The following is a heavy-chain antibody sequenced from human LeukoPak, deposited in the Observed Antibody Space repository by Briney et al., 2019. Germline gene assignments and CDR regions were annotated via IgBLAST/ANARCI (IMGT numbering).Heavy chain of an antibody. J-gene: IGHJ4*02. CDR2: IKQDGSDQ. D-gene: IGHD6-13*01. Sequence: GGSLRLSCAASGFTFTKYWMTWGRQAPEKGLEWVGNIKQDGSDQNYMDSVKGRFTISRDNTKNSVYLQMSSLRPEHTAVYYCARGWEQQLGHFHYWGQGTLVTVSS. V-gene: IGHV3-7*01. CDR1: GFTFTKYW. CDR3: ARGWEQQLGHFHY.